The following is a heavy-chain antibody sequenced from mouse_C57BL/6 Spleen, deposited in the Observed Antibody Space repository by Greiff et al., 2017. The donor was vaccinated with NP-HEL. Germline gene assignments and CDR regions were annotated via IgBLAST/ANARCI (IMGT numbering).Heavy chain of an antibody. Sequence: QVQLQRPGAELVRPGSSVKLSCKASGYTFTSYWMHWVKQRPIQGLEWIGNIDPSDSETHYNQKFKDKATLTVDKSSSTAYMQLSSLTSEDSAVYYCARSGTYPYYFDYWGQGTTLTVSS. CDR3: ARSGTYPYYFDY. D-gene: IGHD5-1*01. CDR2: IDPSDSET. CDR1: GYTFTSYW. J-gene: IGHJ2*01. V-gene: IGHV1-52*01.